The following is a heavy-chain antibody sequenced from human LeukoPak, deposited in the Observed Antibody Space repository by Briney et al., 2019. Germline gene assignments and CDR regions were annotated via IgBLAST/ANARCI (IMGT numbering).Heavy chain of an antibody. V-gene: IGHV1-2*02. D-gene: IGHD3-9*01. Sequence: ASVKVSCKASGYTFSVYYIHWVRQAPGQGLECMGWINPNTGGTNFAQNFQGRVTMTTITSISTAYMELSRLRSDDTAVYYCARVVDILTGHDTALDYWGQGTLVTVSS. CDR1: GYTFSVYY. CDR2: INPNTGGT. CDR3: ARVVDILTGHDTALDY. J-gene: IGHJ4*02.